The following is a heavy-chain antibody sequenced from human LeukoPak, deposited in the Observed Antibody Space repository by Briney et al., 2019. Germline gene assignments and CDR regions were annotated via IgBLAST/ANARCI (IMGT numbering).Heavy chain of an antibody. D-gene: IGHD3-22*01. CDR1: GFTFSLAW. Sequence: GGSLRLSCTASGFTFSLAWMSWVRQAPGKGLEWVGRTRSKTDGGTIDYAAPVKGRFTLSRDDSKTTLYLQMNSLQTEDTAVYYCATDFYDSTWGQGTLVTVSS. J-gene: IGHJ5*02. V-gene: IGHV3-15*01. CDR2: TRSKTDGGTI. CDR3: ATDFYDST.